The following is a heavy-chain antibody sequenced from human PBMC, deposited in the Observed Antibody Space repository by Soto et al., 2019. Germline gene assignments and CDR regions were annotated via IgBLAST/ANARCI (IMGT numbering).Heavy chain of an antibody. V-gene: IGHV1-18*01. CDR1: GGTFSSYR. CDR2: IAHNGNT. CDR3: ARDRGGDFRYGMDV. J-gene: IGHJ6*02. Sequence: ASVKVSCKASGGTFSSYRINWGRQAPGQGLEWMGWIAHNGNTNYARKFQGRFTLTIDTSTGTAYMELRSLRSDDTAVYYCARDRGGDFRYGMDVWGQGTSVTVSS. D-gene: IGHD2-21*02.